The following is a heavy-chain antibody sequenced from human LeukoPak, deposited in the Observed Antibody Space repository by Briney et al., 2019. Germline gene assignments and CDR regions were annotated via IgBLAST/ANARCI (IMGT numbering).Heavy chain of an antibody. CDR3: ARGRSRITMCGGGPYMDV. D-gene: IGHD3-3*01. Sequence: SETLSLSCTVSGGSISSYYWSWLRQPPGRGLEWIGEINHSGSTNYNPSLKSRVTISVDTSKDQFSLKLSSVTAADTAVYYCARGRSRITMCGGGPYMDVWGKGTTVTVSS. V-gene: IGHV4-34*01. CDR2: INHSGST. J-gene: IGHJ6*03. CDR1: GGSISSYY.